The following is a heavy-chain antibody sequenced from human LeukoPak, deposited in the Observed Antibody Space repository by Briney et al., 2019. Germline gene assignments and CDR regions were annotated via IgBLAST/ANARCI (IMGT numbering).Heavy chain of an antibody. CDR1: GGSISSYY. CDR2: IYSSGST. V-gene: IGHV4-4*07. CDR3: ARLKARRLAVAGDTFDY. Sequence: SETLSLTCTVSGGSISSYYWSWIRQPAGKGLEWIGRIYSSGSTNYNPSLKSRVTMSVDTSKNQFSLKLSSVTAADTAVYYCARLKARRLAVAGDTFDYWGQGTLVTVSS. J-gene: IGHJ4*02. D-gene: IGHD6-19*01.